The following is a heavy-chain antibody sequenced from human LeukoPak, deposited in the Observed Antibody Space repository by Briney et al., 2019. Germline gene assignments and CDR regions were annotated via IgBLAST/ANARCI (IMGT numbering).Heavy chain of an antibody. Sequence: GGSLRLSCAASGLTLSTYAMSWVRQAPGKGLEWVSAISGSGGSTYYADSVKGRFTISRDNSKNTLYLQMNSLRAEDTAIYYCARDSPTFDIWGQGTMVTVSS. V-gene: IGHV3-23*01. CDR2: ISGSGGST. CDR1: GLTLSTYA. J-gene: IGHJ3*02. CDR3: ARDSPTFDI.